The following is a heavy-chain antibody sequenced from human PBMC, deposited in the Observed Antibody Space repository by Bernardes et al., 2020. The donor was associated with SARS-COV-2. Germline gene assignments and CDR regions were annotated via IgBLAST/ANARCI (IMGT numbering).Heavy chain of an antibody. CDR3: ARSNTYYGMDV. CDR2: VYPGDSDT. J-gene: IGHJ6*02. Sequence: GESLKISCKASGYSFNYFWVGWVRQMPGKGLEYMGLVYPGDSDTRYNPSVHGQVTISVDKSINTAYLQWESLKASDTATYYCARSNTYYGMDVWGQGTTVTVS. V-gene: IGHV5-51*01. CDR1: GYSFNYFW.